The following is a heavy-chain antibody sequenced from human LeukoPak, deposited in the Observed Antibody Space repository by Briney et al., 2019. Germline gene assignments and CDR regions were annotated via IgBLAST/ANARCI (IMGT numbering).Heavy chain of an antibody. J-gene: IGHJ4*02. V-gene: IGHV3-66*01. CDR2: IYSGGST. D-gene: IGHD3-10*01. Sequence: GGSLRLSCAASGFIVSSNYMSWVRQAPGKGLEWVSLIYSGGSTFYADSVEGRFTISRDNSKNTVYLQVSSLRAEDTAMYYCVTGMIRGVPSPSLETWGQGTLVTVSS. CDR1: GFIVSSNY. CDR3: VTGMIRGVPSPSLET.